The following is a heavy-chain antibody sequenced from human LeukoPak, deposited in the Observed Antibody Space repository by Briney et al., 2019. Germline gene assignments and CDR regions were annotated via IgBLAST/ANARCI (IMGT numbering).Heavy chain of an antibody. J-gene: IGHJ6*02. CDR2: ISAYNGNT. CDR1: GYTFTSYG. V-gene: IGHV1-18*01. D-gene: IGHD4-11*01. CDR3: ARGIDYNYYYYGMDV. Sequence: GASVNVSCKASGYTFTSYGISWVRQAPGQGLEWMGWISAYNGNTNYAQKLQGRVTMTTDTSTSTAYMELRSLRSDDTAVYYCARGIDYNYYYYGMDVWGQGTTVTVSS.